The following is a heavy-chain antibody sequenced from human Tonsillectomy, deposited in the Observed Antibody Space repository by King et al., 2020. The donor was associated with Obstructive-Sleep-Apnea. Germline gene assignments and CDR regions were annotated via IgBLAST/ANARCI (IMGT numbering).Heavy chain of an antibody. CDR1: GFTVSSNY. D-gene: IGHD3-22*01. CDR3: ARAPAPYYYDSSGNPEMDV. V-gene: IGHV3-66*01. CDR2: IYSGGST. Sequence: EVQLVESGGGLVQPGGSLRLSCAASGFTVSSNYISWVRQAPGKGLEWVSVIYSGGSTYYADSVKGRFTISRDNSKNTLYLQMNSLRAEDTAVYYCARAPAPYYYDSSGNPEMDVWGQGTTVTVSS. J-gene: IGHJ6*02.